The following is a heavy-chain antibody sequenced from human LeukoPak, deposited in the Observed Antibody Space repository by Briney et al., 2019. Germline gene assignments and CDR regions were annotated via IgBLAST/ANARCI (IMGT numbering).Heavy chain of an antibody. D-gene: IGHD3-16*01. CDR1: GGSISSYY. J-gene: IGHJ6*02. CDR2: IYYSGST. V-gene: IGHV4-59*01. CDR3: AREGGGPLRTGYYYGMDV. Sequence: SETLSLTCTVSGGSISSYYWGRIRQPPGKGLEWIGEIYYSGSTNYNPSLKSRVTISVDTSKNQFSLRLSSVTAADTAVYYCAREGGGPLRTGYYYGMDVWGQGTTVTVSS.